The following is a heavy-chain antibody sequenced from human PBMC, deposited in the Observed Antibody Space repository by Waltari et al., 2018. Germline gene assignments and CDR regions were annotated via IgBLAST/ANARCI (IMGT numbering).Heavy chain of an antibody. J-gene: IGHJ4*02. Sequence: EGQLVESGGGLVQPGGSLRLSCAVSGFTFRSYWMRRGRPAAGKGLEWVANIKYDGSEKDYVDSVKCRFTISRDNAKNSLFLQMNSLRAEDTAVYYCAREKGRPLDYWGQGTLVTVSS. CDR3: AREKGRPLDY. CDR1: GFTFRSYW. CDR2: IKYDGSEK. V-gene: IGHV3-7*01.